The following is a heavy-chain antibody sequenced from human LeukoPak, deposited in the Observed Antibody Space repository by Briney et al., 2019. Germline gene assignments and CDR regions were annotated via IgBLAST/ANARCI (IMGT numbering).Heavy chain of an antibody. V-gene: IGHV3-7*01. CDR3: ASRNVGYSSGWYVSAFDI. CDR2: IKQDGSEK. D-gene: IGHD6-19*01. CDR1: GFTFSSYW. Sequence: GGSLRLSCAASGFTFSSYWMSWVRQAPGKGLEWVANIKQDGSEKYYVDSVKGRFTISRDNAKNSLYLQMNSLRAEDTAVYYCASRNVGYSSGWYVSAFDIWGQGTMVTVSS. J-gene: IGHJ3*02.